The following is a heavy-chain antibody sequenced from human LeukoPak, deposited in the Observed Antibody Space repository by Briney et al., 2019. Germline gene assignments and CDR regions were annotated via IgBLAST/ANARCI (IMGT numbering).Heavy chain of an antibody. D-gene: IGHD1-14*01. V-gene: IGHV4-28*05. J-gene: IGHJ6*03. Sequence: PSETLSLTCAVSGYSISSSNWWGWIRQPPGKGLEWIGYIYYSGTIYYNPSLKSRVTMSVDTSKNQFSLKLSSVTAADTAVYYCASQARYKRYMDVWGKGTTVTVSS. CDR2: IYYSGTI. CDR3: ASQARYKRYMDV. CDR1: GYSISSSNW.